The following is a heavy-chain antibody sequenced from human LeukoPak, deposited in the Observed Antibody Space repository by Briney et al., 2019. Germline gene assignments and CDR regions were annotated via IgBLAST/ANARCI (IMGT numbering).Heavy chain of an antibody. J-gene: IGHJ4*02. Sequence: SGGSLRLSCAASGFTFSSYSMNWVRQAPGKGLEWVSSISSSSSSYIYYADSVKGRFTISRDNAKNSLYLQMNSLRAEDTAVYYCARLDIVVVVAALDYWGQGTLVTVSS. V-gene: IGHV3-21*01. CDR3: ARLDIVVVVAALDY. CDR2: ISSSSSSYI. CDR1: GFTFSSYS. D-gene: IGHD2-15*01.